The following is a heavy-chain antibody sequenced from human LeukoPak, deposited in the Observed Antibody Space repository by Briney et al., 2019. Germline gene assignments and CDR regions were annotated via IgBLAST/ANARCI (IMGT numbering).Heavy chain of an antibody. Sequence: GGSLRLSCTASGLTFSTSGFNWVRQAPGKGLEWVASIGPTGSDRYHADSIKGRFTISRDNANNFLYLQMNSLRAEDTAVYYCARDARWLLYWGQGTLVTVSS. CDR2: IGPTGSDR. J-gene: IGHJ4*02. V-gene: IGHV3-21*06. CDR3: ARDARWLLY. D-gene: IGHD2-15*01. CDR1: GLTFSTSG.